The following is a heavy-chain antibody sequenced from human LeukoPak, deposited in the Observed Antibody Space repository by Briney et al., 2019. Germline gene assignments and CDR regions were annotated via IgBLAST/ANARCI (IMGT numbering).Heavy chain of an antibody. Sequence: ASVKVSCRASGYTLTTYDINWVRQATGQGLEWMGWMNPNSGYTGYAQKFQGRVTITRDTSISTAYMELSSLRSEDTAVYYCARVAGSIDYWGQGTLVTVSS. V-gene: IGHV1-8*03. CDR3: ARVAGSIDY. CDR2: MNPNSGYT. D-gene: IGHD6-19*01. CDR1: GYTLTTYD. J-gene: IGHJ4*02.